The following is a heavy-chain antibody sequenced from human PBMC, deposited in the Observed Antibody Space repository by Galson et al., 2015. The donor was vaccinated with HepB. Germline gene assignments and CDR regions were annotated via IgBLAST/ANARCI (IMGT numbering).Heavy chain of an antibody. Sequence: CAISGDSVSSNSAAWNWIRQSPSRGLEWLGRTYYRSKWYNDYAVSVKSRITINPDTSKNQFSLQLNSVTPEDTAVYYCARERLKGAVAGTPFHWYFDLWGRGTLVTVSS. V-gene: IGHV6-1*01. CDR3: ARERLKGAVAGTPFHWYFDL. D-gene: IGHD6-19*01. J-gene: IGHJ2*01. CDR2: TYYRSKWYN. CDR1: GDSVSSNSAA.